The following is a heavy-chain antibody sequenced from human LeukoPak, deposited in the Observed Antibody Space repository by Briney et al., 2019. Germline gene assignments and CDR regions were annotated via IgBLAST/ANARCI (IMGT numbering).Heavy chain of an antibody. J-gene: IGHJ4*02. CDR2: IKSDGTST. V-gene: IGHV3-74*01. Sequence: GGSLRLSCVASGFTFRSHGMNWVRQAPGKGLVWVSRIKSDGTSTSYADSVKGRFTVSRDIAKNTLFLQMNSLRAEDTAVYYCAVRYSGSWYLFDYWGQGTLVTVSS. CDR3: AVRYSGSWYLFDY. CDR1: GFTFRSHG. D-gene: IGHD6-13*01.